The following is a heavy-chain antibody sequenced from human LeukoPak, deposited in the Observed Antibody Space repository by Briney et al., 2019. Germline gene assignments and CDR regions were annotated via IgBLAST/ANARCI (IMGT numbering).Heavy chain of an antibody. CDR2: ISGSGGST. Sequence: GGSLRLSCAASGFTFSSYAMSWVRQAPGKGLEWVSAISGSGGSTYYADSVKGRFTISRDNSKNTLYLQMNSLRAEDTAVYYCAKRAGIMIVVVNQYYFDYWGQGTLVTVSS. CDR1: GFTFSSYA. D-gene: IGHD3-22*01. CDR3: AKRAGIMIVVVNQYYFDY. V-gene: IGHV3-23*01. J-gene: IGHJ4*02.